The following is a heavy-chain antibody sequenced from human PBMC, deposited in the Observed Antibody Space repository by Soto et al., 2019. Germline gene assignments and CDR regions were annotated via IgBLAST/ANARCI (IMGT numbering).Heavy chain of an antibody. D-gene: IGHD6-13*01. Sequence: EVQLLESGGGLVQPGGSLRLSCAASGFTFSNHAMSWVRQVSGKRLEWVSDISGSGASTYYADSVRGRFTISRDKAKNTLLQQINNLRSEDTATYCCAKESAPIPPNVFDPGGQGTLVTVSS. V-gene: IGHV3-23*01. J-gene: IGHJ5*02. CDR1: GFTFSNHA. CDR2: ISGSGAST. CDR3: AKESAPIPPNVFDP.